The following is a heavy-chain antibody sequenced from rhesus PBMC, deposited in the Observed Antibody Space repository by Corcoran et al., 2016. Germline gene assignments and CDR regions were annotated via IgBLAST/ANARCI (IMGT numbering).Heavy chain of an antibody. D-gene: IGHD3-3*01. CDR1: GGSFSSYW. J-gene: IGHJ4*01. CDR3: ARTYYNIWTCYLDY. Sequence: QVQLQESGPGLVKPSETLSLTCAVSGGSFSSYWRSWIRQPPGKGLEWMGEINGNSGSTNYNPSLKSRVTISIDASKNQFSLKLSSVTAADTAVYYCARTYYNIWTCYLDYWGQGVLVTVSS. CDR2: INGNSGST. V-gene: IGHV4-80*01.